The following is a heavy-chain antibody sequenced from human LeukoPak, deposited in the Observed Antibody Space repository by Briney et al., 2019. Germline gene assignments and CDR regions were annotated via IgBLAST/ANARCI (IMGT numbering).Heavy chain of an antibody. CDR1: GGSISSGGYY. Sequence: SETLSLTCTVSGGSISSGGYYWSWIRQPPGKGLEWIGYIYHSGSTYYNPSLKSRVTISVDRSKNQFSLKLSSVTAADTAVYYCARDLSSSGWSDYWGQGTLVTVSS. CDR2: IYHSGST. V-gene: IGHV4-30-2*01. CDR3: ARDLSSSGWSDY. J-gene: IGHJ4*02. D-gene: IGHD6-19*01.